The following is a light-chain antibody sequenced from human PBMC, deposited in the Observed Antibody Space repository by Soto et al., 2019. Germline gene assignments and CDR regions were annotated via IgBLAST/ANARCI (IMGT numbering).Light chain of an antibody. CDR1: QSVLYTSNNKNY. J-gene: IGKJ3*01. CDR2: WAS. CDR3: QQYSSSPFT. V-gene: IGKV4-1*01. Sequence: DIVMTQSPDSLAVSLGERASINCKSSQSVLYTSNNKNYLAWYQQKPGQPPKLPIYWASNRESGVPDRFSGSGSGTDFTLTISSLQAEDVAVYYCQQYSSSPFTFGPGTKVDIK.